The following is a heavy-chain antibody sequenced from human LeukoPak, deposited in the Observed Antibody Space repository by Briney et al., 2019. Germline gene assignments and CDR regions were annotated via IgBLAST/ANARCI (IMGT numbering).Heavy chain of an antibody. J-gene: IGHJ4*02. CDR3: ARETVAIPV. V-gene: IGHV4-34*01. Sequence: SETLSLTCAVYGESFSGYYWSWIRQPPGKGLEWIGEINHSGSTNYNPSLKSRVTISVDTSKNQFSLKLSSVTAADTAVYYCARETVAIPVWGQGTLVTVSS. CDR1: GESFSGYY. CDR2: INHSGST. D-gene: IGHD2-2*02.